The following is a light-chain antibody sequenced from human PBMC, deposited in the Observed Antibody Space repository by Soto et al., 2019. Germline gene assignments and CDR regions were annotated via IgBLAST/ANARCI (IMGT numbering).Light chain of an antibody. CDR2: GAS. CDR3: QQYGSSPST. V-gene: IGKV3-20*01. Sequence: EIVMTQSPATLSVSPGERATLSCRASQDISNRLAWYQQKPGQAPRLLIYGASTWATGIPDRFSGSGSGTEFTLTISRLEPEDFAVYYCQQYGSSPSTFGQGTKVEIK. J-gene: IGKJ1*01. CDR1: QDISNR.